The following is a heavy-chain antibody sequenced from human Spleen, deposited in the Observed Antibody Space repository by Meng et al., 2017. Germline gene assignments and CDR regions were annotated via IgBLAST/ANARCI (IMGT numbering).Heavy chain of an antibody. Sequence: HVQLVQSGSELRQPGASVKVSCKASGYTLTSYAINGLRQAPGQGLEWVAQINPDGATTRYVQRLQGRVTMTRDTSTSTVYMELSSLTSEDTAVYYCVREAVRLKSFEYWGQGTLVTVSS. J-gene: IGHJ4*02. CDR2: INPDGATT. CDR3: VREAVRLKSFEY. V-gene: IGHV1-46*01. D-gene: IGHD6-19*01. CDR1: GYTLTSYA.